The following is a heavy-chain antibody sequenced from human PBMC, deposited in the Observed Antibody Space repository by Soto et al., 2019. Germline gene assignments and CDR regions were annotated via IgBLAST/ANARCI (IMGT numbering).Heavy chain of an antibody. CDR3: ARGYYDSSGYYSY. CDR2: INPNSGGT. J-gene: IGHJ4*02. CDR1: GYTFTGYY. D-gene: IGHD3-22*01. Sequence: ASVKVSCKASGYTFTGYYMHWVRQAPGQGLEWMGWINPNSGGTNYAQKFQGRVTMTRDTSISTAYMELSRLRSDETAVYYCARGYYDSSGYYSYWGQGTLVTVSS. V-gene: IGHV1-2*02.